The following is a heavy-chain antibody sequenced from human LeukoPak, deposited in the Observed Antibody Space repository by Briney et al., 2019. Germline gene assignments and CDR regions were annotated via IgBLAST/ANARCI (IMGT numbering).Heavy chain of an antibody. V-gene: IGHV1-18*01. Sequence: SVPATCKASGCTFPSYGFSGLRQPPAQEVEWMGWISAYNGNTNNLQKLQGRVTMTTDTSTSTAYMELRSLRSDHTAVYYCARDRPIICRGTGCFGYYFDYWGQGTLVTVSS. D-gene: IGHD2-2*01. J-gene: IGHJ4*02. CDR2: ISAYNGNT. CDR1: GCTFPSYG. CDR3: ARDRPIICRGTGCFGYYFDY.